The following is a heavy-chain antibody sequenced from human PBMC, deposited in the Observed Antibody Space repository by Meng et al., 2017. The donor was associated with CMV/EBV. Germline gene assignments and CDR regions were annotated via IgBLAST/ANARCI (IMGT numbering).Heavy chain of an antibody. CDR3: AKGLDYYYGMDV. J-gene: IGHJ6*02. Sequence: GESLMISCAASGFTFSSYGMHWVRQAPGKGLEWVAVIWYDGSNKYYADSVKGRFTISRDNSKNTLYLQMNSLRAEDTAVYYCAKGLDYYYGMDVWGQGTTVTVSS. CDR1: GFTFSSYG. V-gene: IGHV3-33*06. D-gene: IGHD4-11*01. CDR2: IWYDGSNK.